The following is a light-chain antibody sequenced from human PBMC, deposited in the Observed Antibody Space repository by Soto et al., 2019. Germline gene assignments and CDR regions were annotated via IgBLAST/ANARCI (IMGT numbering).Light chain of an antibody. CDR2: RAS. Sequence: DIQMTQSPSTLSASVGDRVIITCRASQSISTWLAWYQQKPGKAPKLLISRASNLEAGVPSSFSGSGSGTEFILTISSLQPDDFATYYCQQYNSYPRTFGQGTRVEIK. CDR1: QSISTW. J-gene: IGKJ1*01. V-gene: IGKV1-5*03. CDR3: QQYNSYPRT.